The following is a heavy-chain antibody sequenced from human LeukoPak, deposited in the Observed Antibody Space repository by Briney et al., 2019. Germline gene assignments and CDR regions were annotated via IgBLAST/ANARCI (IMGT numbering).Heavy chain of an antibody. CDR2: IRGSGTST. Sequence: PGGSLRLSCKASGFTFNNYAMSWVRQAPGKGLEWVSGIRGSGTSTYYADSVKGRFTISRDNAKNSLYLQMNSLRAEDTALYYCAKDNKAYGSGSYSHFDYWGQGTLVTVSS. D-gene: IGHD3-10*01. CDR3: AKDNKAYGSGSYSHFDY. CDR1: GFTFNNYA. J-gene: IGHJ4*02. V-gene: IGHV3-23*01.